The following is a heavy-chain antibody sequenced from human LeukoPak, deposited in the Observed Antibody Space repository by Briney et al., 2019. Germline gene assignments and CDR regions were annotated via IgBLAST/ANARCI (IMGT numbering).Heavy chain of an antibody. V-gene: IGHV4-59*08. CDR2: IYYSGST. CDR3: ARLSGSPHPPFDY. D-gene: IGHD1-26*01. CDR1: GGSISSYY. Sequence: SETLSLTCTVSGGSISSYYWSWIRQPPGKDLEWIGYIYYSGSTYYNPSLKSRVTISVDTSKNQFSLKLTSVTAADTAVYYCARLSGSPHPPFDYWGLGTLVTVSS. J-gene: IGHJ4*02.